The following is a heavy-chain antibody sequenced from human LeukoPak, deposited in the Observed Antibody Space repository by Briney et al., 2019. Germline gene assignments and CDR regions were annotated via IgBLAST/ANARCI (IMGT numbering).Heavy chain of an antibody. D-gene: IGHD3-10*01. Sequence: ASVKVSCKASGYTFTGYYMHWVRQAPGQGLEWMGWINPNSGGTNYAQKFQGRVTITRDTSISTAYMELSRLRSDDTAVYYCSRDSGEGRFDPWGQGTLGTVSS. CDR1: GYTFTGYY. CDR2: INPNSGGT. J-gene: IGHJ5*02. V-gene: IGHV1-2*02. CDR3: SRDSGEGRFDP.